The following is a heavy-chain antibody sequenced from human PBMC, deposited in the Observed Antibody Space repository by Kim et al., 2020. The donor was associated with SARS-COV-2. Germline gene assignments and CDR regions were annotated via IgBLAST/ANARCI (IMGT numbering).Heavy chain of an antibody. Sequence: SETLSLTCTVSGGSISSGGYYWSWIRQHPGKGLEWIGYIYYSGSTYYNPSLKSRVTISVDTSKNQFSLKLSSVTAADTAVYYCARLNPSGSGSYYSKTYYYYGMDVWGQGTTVTVSS. J-gene: IGHJ6*02. V-gene: IGHV4-31*03. CDR3: ARLNPSGSGSYYSKTYYYYGMDV. CDR1: GGSISSGGYY. CDR2: IYYSGST. D-gene: IGHD3-10*01.